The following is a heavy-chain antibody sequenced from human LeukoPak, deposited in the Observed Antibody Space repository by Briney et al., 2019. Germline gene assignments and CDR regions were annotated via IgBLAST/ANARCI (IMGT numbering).Heavy chain of an antibody. D-gene: IGHD3-22*01. CDR3: ARKGPGDSSGYPT. J-gene: IGHJ5*02. Sequence: PSETLSLSCAVYGGSFSGYYWSWIRQPPGKGLEWIGEINHSGSTNYNPSLKSRVTISLDTSKNQFSLNLNSVTAADTAVYYCARKGPGDSSGYPTWGKGTPVTVSS. CDR1: GGSFSGYY. CDR2: INHSGST. V-gene: IGHV4-34*01.